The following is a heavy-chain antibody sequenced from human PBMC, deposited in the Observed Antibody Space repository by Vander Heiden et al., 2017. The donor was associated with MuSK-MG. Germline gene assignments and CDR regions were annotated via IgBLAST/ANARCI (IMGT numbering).Heavy chain of an antibody. CDR1: GFTFSGNG. Sequence: QVQLVESGGGLVQPGRSLRLSCAASGFTFSGNGMNGVGQAPGKGLEGWAVIWYDGSNNKYADAGKGRFTISRDNAKNTLHMQMNSMRAEDKAVYYCARGHSSGYSAEYFEHWGQGTLVTVSS. CDR3: ARGHSSGYSAEYFEH. J-gene: IGHJ1*01. CDR2: IWYDGSNN. V-gene: IGHV3-33*01. D-gene: IGHD6-13*01.